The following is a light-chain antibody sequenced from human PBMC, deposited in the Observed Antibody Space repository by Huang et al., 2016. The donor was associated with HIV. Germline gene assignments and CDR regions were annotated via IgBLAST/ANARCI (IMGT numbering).Light chain of an antibody. CDR2: GAS. CDR1: QSLRDTY. CDR3: LQYDRSPLT. V-gene: IGKV3-20*01. Sequence: EVLLTQSPGTLSLSPGERATLSCRASQSLRDTYLAWSQQRPGQAPRLLIYGASSRATGIPDRFSGSGSGTDFTLTINRLEPQDFAVYFCLQYDRSPLTFGGGTKVEL. J-gene: IGKJ4*01.